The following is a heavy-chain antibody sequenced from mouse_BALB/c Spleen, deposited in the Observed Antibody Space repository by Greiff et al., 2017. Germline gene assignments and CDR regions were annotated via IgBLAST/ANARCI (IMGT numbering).Heavy chain of an antibody. CDR3: ATGGGYYYGSSFDY. CDR2: ISSGGST. J-gene: IGHJ2*01. Sequence: EVHLVESGGGLVKPGGSLKLSCAASGFTFSSYAMSWVRQTPEKRLEWVASISSGGSTYYPDSVKGRFTISRDNARNILYLQMSSLRSEDTAMYYCATGGGYYYGSSFDYWGQGTTLTVSS. D-gene: IGHD1-1*01. CDR1: GFTFSSYA. V-gene: IGHV5-6-5*01.